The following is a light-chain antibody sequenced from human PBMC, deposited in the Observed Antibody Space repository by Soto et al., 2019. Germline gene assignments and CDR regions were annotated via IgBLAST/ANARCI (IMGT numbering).Light chain of an antibody. Sequence: EIGLTQSPGTLSLSPGERATLSCRASQSVSSSYLAWYQQKPGQAPRLLIYGASSRATGIPDRFSGSGSGTDFTLNISRLEPEDFAVYYCPQYGSSPSGTLGQGTKVDIK. CDR3: PQYGSSPSGT. J-gene: IGKJ1*01. CDR1: QSVSSSY. CDR2: GAS. V-gene: IGKV3-20*01.